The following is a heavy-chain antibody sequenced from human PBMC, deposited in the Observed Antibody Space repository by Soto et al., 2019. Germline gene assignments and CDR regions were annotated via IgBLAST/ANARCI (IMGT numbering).Heavy chain of an antibody. Sequence: QVQLQESGPGLVKPSDTLSLTCAVSGYSISSTNWWGWIRQPPGKGLEWIGYIYYRGDTFYNPFLKSRATMSVDTSKTQFSLKLSSVTAVDTAVYYCARTYYYDSSGYSSNWYFDLWGRGTLVTVSS. CDR1: GYSISSTNW. D-gene: IGHD3-22*01. CDR3: ARTYYYDSSGYSSNWYFDL. V-gene: IGHV4-28*01. J-gene: IGHJ2*01. CDR2: IYYRGDT.